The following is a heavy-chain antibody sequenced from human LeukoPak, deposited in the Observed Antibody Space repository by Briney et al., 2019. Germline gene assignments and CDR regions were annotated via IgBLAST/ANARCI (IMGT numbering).Heavy chain of an antibody. CDR1: GFTFSGYA. CDR3: AKDLDAQGDYGDYTPFDY. J-gene: IGHJ4*02. D-gene: IGHD4-17*01. Sequence: GGSLRLSCADSGFTFSGYAMSWVRQAPGKGLEWVSAISGSGGSTYYADSVKGRFTISRDNSKNTLYLQMNSLRAEDTAVYYCAKDLDAQGDYGDYTPFDYWGQGTLVTVSS. V-gene: IGHV3-23*01. CDR2: ISGSGGST.